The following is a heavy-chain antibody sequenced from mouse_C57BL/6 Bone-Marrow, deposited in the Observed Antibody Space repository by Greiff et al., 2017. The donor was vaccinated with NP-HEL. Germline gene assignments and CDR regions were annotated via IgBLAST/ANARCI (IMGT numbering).Heavy chain of an antibody. CDR3: ARRSSGTPFAY. V-gene: IGHV5-4*03. J-gene: IGHJ3*01. D-gene: IGHD4-1*01. CDR1: GFTFSSYA. Sequence: EVQVVESGGGLVKPGGSLKLSCAASGFTFSSYAMSWVRQTPEKRLEWVATISDGGSYTYYPDNVKGRFTISRDNAKNNLYLQMSHLKSEDTAMYYCARRSSGTPFAYWGQGTLVTVSA. CDR2: ISDGGSYT.